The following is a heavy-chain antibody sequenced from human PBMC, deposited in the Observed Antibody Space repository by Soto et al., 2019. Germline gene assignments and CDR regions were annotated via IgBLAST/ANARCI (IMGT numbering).Heavy chain of an antibody. CDR2: IYYSGTA. V-gene: IGHV4-28*01. Sequence: QVQLQESGPGLVKPSDTLSLTCAVSGYSISSSNWWGWIRQPPGKGLEWIGYIYYSGTAYYHPSLKIRVTMSVATSKNQFSLQLTSVSAVDTAVYCCARREIQGPIVYWCQGTLVTVSS. CDR1: GYSISSSNW. J-gene: IGHJ4*02. D-gene: IGHD1-26*01. CDR3: ARREIQGPIVY.